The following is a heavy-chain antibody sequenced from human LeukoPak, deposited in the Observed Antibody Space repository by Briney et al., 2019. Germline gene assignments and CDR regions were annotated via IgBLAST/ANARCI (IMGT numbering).Heavy chain of an antibody. Sequence: PGRSLRLSCTASGFTFGDYAMSWFRPAPGKGLEWVGFIRSKAYGGTTEYAASVKGRFTISRDDSKSIAYLQMNSLKTEDTAVYYCTREPITMIVVSYYYMDVWGKGTTVTVSS. CDR1: GFTFGDYA. D-gene: IGHD3-22*01. J-gene: IGHJ6*03. CDR2: IRSKAYGGTT. CDR3: TREPITMIVVSYYYMDV. V-gene: IGHV3-49*03.